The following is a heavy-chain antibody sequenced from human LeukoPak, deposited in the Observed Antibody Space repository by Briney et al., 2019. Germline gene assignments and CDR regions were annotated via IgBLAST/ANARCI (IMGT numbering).Heavy chain of an antibody. Sequence: GESLRLSCAASGFTFSSYSVSWVRQAPGKGLAWVSYISSTSSTIYYADSVKGRFTISRDNVKNSLYLQMNSLRAEDTAVYYCARLYYYDSTGYYYPRGQGTQVTVSS. J-gene: IGHJ5*02. CDR2: ISSTSSTI. D-gene: IGHD3-22*01. CDR3: ARLYYYDSTGYYYP. CDR1: GFTFSSYS. V-gene: IGHV3-48*04.